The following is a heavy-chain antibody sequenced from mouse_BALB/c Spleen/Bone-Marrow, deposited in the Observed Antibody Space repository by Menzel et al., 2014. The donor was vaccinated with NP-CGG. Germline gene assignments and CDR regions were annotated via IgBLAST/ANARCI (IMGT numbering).Heavy chain of an antibody. Sequence: EVQLQESGAELVKPGASVKLSCTASGFNIKDTYMHWVKQRPEQGLEWIGRIDPANGNTKYDPKFQGKATITADTSSNTAYLQLSSLTSEDTAVYYCARWKYYAMDYWGQGTSVTVSS. CDR2: IDPANGNT. CDR1: GFNIKDTY. CDR3: ARWKYYAMDY. J-gene: IGHJ4*01. V-gene: IGHV14-3*02.